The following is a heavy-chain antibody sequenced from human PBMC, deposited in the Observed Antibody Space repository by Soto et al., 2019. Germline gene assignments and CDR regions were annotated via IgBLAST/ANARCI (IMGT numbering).Heavy chain of an antibody. Sequence: SETLSLTCTVSGGSVSSGSYYWSWIRQPPGKGLEWIGYIYYSGSTNYNPSLKSRVTISVDTSKNQFSLKLSSVTAADTAVYYCARAGSPDLRYFDWLLWGWFDPWGQGTLVTVSS. CDR2: IYYSGST. D-gene: IGHD3-9*01. V-gene: IGHV4-61*01. CDR3: ARAGSPDLRYFDWLLWGWFDP. CDR1: GGSVSSGSYY. J-gene: IGHJ5*02.